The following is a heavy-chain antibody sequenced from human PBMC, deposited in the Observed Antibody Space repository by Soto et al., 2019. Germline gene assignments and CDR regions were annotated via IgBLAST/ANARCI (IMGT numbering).Heavy chain of an antibody. D-gene: IGHD3-10*01. CDR1: GGSISSSSYY. J-gene: IGHJ4*02. CDR3: ARARGYYDY. Sequence: PSETLSLTCTVSGGSISSSSYYWGWIRQPPGKGLEWIGSIYYSGSTYYNPSLKSRVTISVDTSKNQFSLKLSSVTAADTAVYYCARARGYYDYWGKGTLVTVSS. CDR2: IYYSGST. V-gene: IGHV4-39*01.